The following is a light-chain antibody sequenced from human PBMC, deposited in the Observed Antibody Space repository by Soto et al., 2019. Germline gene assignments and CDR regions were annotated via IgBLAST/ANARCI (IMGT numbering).Light chain of an antibody. J-gene: IGKJ1*01. V-gene: IGKV3-20*01. CDR2: GAS. CDR1: QSVSSSY. Sequence: EIVLTQSPGTQSLSPGERATLSCRASQSVSSSYLAWYQQKPGQAPRPLIYGASSRAIGIPDRFSGSGSGTDFTLTISSLEPEDFAVYYCQQYGSSPWTFGQGTKVEIK. CDR3: QQYGSSPWT.